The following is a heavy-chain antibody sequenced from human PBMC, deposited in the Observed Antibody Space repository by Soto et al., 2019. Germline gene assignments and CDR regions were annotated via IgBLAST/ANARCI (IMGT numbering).Heavy chain of an antibody. CDR1: GFTFSSYG. V-gene: IGHV3-30*18. CDR3: AKDTAAGTANYFDY. J-gene: IGHJ4*02. CDR2: ISYDGSNK. Sequence: PGGSLRLSCAASGFTFSSYGMHWVRQAPGKGLEWVAVISYDGSNKYYADSVKGRFTISRDNSKNTLYLQMNSLRAEDTAVYYCAKDTAAGTANYFDYWGQGTLVTVSS. D-gene: IGHD6-13*01.